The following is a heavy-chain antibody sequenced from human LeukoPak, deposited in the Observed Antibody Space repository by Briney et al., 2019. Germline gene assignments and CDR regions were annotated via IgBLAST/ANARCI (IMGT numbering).Heavy chain of an antibody. CDR1: GFTFRSYC. D-gene: IGHD2-8*02. Sequence: PGGSLRLSCAASGFTFRSYCMTWVRQATGKGLEWVSFIWSDGNNRFYADSVKGRFTISRDNSKNMLYLQMDTLRAEDTALYYCAKDPGASVSGFYMDVWGKGTTVIVSS. CDR2: IWSDGNNR. J-gene: IGHJ6*03. V-gene: IGHV3-30*02. CDR3: AKDPGASVSGFYMDV.